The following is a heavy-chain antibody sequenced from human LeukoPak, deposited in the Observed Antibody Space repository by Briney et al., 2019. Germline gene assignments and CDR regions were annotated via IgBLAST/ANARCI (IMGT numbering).Heavy chain of an antibody. CDR2: ISSSSSYI. Sequence: GGSLRLSCAASGFTFSSYSMNWVRQAPGKGLEWVSSISSSSSYIYYADSVKGRFTISRDNAKNSLYLQMNSLRAEDTAVYYCARVRYSYSSSPRAGTDYWGQGTLVTVSS. J-gene: IGHJ4*02. V-gene: IGHV3-21*01. CDR1: GFTFSSYS. CDR3: ARVRYSYSSSPRAGTDY. D-gene: IGHD6-6*01.